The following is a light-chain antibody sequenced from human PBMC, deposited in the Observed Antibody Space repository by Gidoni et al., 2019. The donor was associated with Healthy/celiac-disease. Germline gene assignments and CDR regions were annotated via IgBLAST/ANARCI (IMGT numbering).Light chain of an antibody. CDR3: QQYNNWRWT. J-gene: IGKJ1*01. CDR1: QSVSSN. Sequence: EIVLTQSPATLSVSPGERATLSCRASQSVSSNLAWYQQKPCQAPRLLIYGASTRATGIPARFSGSGSGTEFTLTISSLQSEDFAVYYCQQYNNWRWTFGQXTKVEIK. CDR2: GAS. V-gene: IGKV3-15*01.